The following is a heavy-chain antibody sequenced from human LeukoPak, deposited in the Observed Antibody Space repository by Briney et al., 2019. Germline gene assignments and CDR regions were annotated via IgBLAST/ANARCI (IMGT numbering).Heavy chain of an antibody. CDR1: GGTFSSYA. CDR2: ISAYNGNT. V-gene: IGHV1-18*01. Sequence: VASVKVSFKASGGTFSSYAISWVRQAPGQGLEWMGWISAYNGNTNYAQKLQGRVTMTTGTSTSTAYMELRSLRSDDPAVYYCARVCSGGSCRMAYWGQGTLVTVSS. CDR3: ARVCSGGSCRMAY. J-gene: IGHJ4*02. D-gene: IGHD2-15*01.